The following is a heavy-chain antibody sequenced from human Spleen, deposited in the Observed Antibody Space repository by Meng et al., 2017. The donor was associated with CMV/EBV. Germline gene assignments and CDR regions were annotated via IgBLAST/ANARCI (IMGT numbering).Heavy chain of an antibody. D-gene: IGHD6-19*01. CDR3: AKDREQWLVTRYWFDP. Sequence: FTFSNYAMSWVRQAPGKGLEWVSTISGSGGSTYSTDSVKGRFTISRDNSKNKLFLQMNSLRAEDTAVYYCAKDREQWLVTRYWFDPWGQGTLVTVSS. V-gene: IGHV3-23*01. CDR1: FTFSNYA. J-gene: IGHJ5*02. CDR2: ISGSGGST.